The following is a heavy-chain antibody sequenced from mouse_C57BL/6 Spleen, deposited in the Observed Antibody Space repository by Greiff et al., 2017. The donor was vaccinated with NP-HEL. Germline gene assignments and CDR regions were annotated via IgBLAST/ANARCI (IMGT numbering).Heavy chain of an antibody. D-gene: IGHD1-1*01. V-gene: IGHV1-74*01. CDR2: IHPSASDT. Sequence: QVQLKQPGAELVKPGASVKVSCKASGYTFTSYWMHWVKQRPGQGLEWIGRIHPSASDTNYNQKFKGKVPLTVDKSSSTAYMQLSSLTSEDAAVYYCAAFYYYGKDWYFDVWGTGTTVTVSS. J-gene: IGHJ1*03. CDR1: GYTFTSYW. CDR3: AAFYYYGKDWYFDV.